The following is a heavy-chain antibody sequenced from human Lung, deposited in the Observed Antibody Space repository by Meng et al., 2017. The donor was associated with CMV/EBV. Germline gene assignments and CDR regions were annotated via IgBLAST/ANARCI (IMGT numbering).Heavy chain of an antibody. CDR3: ARGILGGYYDSRGYVTDF. Sequence: GGSXRLXCAASGFTVSSNYMSWVRQAPGKGLEWISVLHSDGFTKYADSVKGRFTISRDNPKNTLYLEMSSLRTEDTAVYYCARGILGGYYDSRGYVTDFXGQGXLVTVSS. V-gene: IGHV3-66*02. J-gene: IGHJ4*02. D-gene: IGHD3-22*01. CDR1: GFTVSSNY. CDR2: LHSDGFT.